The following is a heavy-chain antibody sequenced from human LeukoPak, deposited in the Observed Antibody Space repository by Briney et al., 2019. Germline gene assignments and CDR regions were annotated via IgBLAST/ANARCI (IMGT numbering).Heavy chain of an antibody. CDR1: GYTFTSYG. D-gene: IGHD1-7*01. CDR2: ISAYNGNT. V-gene: IGHV1-18*01. CDR3: ARYWNYGVAPGEWFDP. Sequence: GASVKVSCKASGYTFTSYGISWVRQAPGQGLEWMGWISAYNGNTNYAQKLQGRVTMTTGTSTSTAYMELRSLRSDDTAAYYCARYWNYGVAPGEWFDPWGQGTLVTVSS. J-gene: IGHJ5*02.